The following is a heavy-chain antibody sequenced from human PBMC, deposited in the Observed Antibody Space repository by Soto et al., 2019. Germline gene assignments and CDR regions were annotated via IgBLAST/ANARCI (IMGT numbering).Heavy chain of an antibody. V-gene: IGHV1-69*04. CDR2: IIPILGIA. J-gene: IGHJ4*02. CDR1: GGTFSSYT. D-gene: IGHD3-9*01. CDR3: ARERGGLRYFDWLLYRREAPFDY. Sequence: AASVKVSCKASGGTFSSYTISWVRQAPGQGLEWMGRIIPILGIANYAQKFQGRVTITADKSTSTAYMELSSLRSEDTAVYYCARERGGLRYFDWLLYRREAPFDYWGQGTLVTVSS.